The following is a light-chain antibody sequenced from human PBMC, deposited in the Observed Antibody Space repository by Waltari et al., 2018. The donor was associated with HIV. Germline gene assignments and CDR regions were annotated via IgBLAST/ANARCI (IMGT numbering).Light chain of an antibody. V-gene: IGKV1-6*01. CDR2: AAS. Sequence: AIQLTQSPSSLSASVGDTVTITCRASQDIRHDLGCYQQIPRKAPRILIFAASRLQSGVPARFSGSAACSEFTLTLRSLQHEDFATHYCLKNYYSLRTFGQGTTVEV. CDR3: LKNYYSLRT. CDR1: QDIRHD. J-gene: IGKJ1*01.